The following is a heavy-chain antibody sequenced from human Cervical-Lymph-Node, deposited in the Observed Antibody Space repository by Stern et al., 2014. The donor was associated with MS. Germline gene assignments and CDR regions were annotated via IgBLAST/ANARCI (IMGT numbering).Heavy chain of an antibody. CDR1: GGSINPNSYF. J-gene: IGHJ4*02. D-gene: IGHD3-16*01. CDR2: IYLTGTT. V-gene: IGHV4-39*01. Sequence: QVQLQESGPGLVKPSGTLSLTCTVSGGSINPNSYFWGWIRQPPGKGLEWIGNIYLTGTTIYNPSFKPRVTISEDSSKNQFSLRLTSVTAADTAVYYCARLEKSYGADYWGQGIPVIVSS. CDR3: ARLEKSYGADY.